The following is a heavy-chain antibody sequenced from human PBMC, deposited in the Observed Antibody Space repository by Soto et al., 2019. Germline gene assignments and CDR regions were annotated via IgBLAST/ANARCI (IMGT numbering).Heavy chain of an antibody. CDR3: ARVGGLAARTFDY. J-gene: IGHJ4*02. V-gene: IGHV4-59*01. CDR1: GGSISDFY. D-gene: IGHD6-6*01. CDR2: IYYSGST. Sequence: SETLSLTCTVSGGSISDFYWSWIRQPPGKGLEWIGYIYYSGSTNYNPSLKSRVTISVDTSKNQFSLNLRSMSPADTAVYYCARVGGLAARTFDYWGPGTLVTVSS.